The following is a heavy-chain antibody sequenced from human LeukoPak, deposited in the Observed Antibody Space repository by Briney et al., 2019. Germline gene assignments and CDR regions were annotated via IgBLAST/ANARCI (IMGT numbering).Heavy chain of an antibody. D-gene: IGHD5-18*01. CDR2: INPGDSGT. CDR1: GYRFTSYW. V-gene: IGHV5-51*01. Sequence: GESLKISCKGSGYRFTSYWIVWVRQMPGKGLEWMGIINPGDSGTRYSPSFQGQVTISADKSISTAYLQWSSLKASDTAIYYCARHKDPITAGDFDYWGQGTLVTVSS. CDR3: ARHKDPITAGDFDY. J-gene: IGHJ4*02.